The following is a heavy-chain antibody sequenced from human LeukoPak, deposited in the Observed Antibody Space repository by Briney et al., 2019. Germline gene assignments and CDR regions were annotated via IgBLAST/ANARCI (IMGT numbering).Heavy chain of an antibody. CDR1: GFTVSSNY. Sequence: RGSLRLSCAASGFTVSSNYMSWVRQTPGKGLEWVSVIYGGGSTYYADSVKGRFTISRDNSKNTLYLQMNSLRAEDTAVYYCARMYCSGGSCYSGYYYGVDVWGQGTTVAVSS. J-gene: IGHJ6*02. V-gene: IGHV3-66*01. CDR3: ARMYCSGGSCYSGYYYGVDV. D-gene: IGHD2-15*01. CDR2: IYGGGST.